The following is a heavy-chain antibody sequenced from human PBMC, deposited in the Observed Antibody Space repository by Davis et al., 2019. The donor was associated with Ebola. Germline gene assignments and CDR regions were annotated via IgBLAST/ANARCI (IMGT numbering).Heavy chain of an antibody. Sequence: AASMKVSCKASGYIFSNYDINWVRQAPGQGLEWMGIINPSGGSTSYAQKFQGRVTMTRDTSISTAYMELSRLRSDDTAVYYCARDHTPYYDFWSGSPLFGMDVWGQGTTVTVSS. CDR1: GYIFSNYD. V-gene: IGHV1-46*01. J-gene: IGHJ6*02. CDR2: INPSGGST. CDR3: ARDHTPYYDFWSGSPLFGMDV. D-gene: IGHD3-3*01.